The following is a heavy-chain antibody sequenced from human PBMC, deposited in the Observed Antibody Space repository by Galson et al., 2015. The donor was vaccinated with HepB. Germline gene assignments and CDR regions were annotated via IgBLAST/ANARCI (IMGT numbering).Heavy chain of an antibody. J-gene: IGHJ5*02. CDR1: GFTFSNYW. Sequence: SLRLSCAAPGFTFSNYWMNWIRQAPGKGPEWLANIKQDGSEKFYMDSVRGRFTISRDNAENSLYLQMNSLRAEDTAVYYCTRGFDLWGQGTLVTVSS. V-gene: IGHV3-7*05. CDR2: IKQDGSEK. CDR3: TRGFDL.